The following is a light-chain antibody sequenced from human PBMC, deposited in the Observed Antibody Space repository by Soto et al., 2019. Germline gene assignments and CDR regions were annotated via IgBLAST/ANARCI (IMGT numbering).Light chain of an antibody. Sequence: EIVLTQSPGTLSFSPGERSTLSFSSSQSVSSSYLAWYQQKPGQAPRLLIYGASSRATGIPDRFSGSGSGTDFTLTISRLEPEDFAVYYCQQRSNWPRITFGQGTRLEIK. J-gene: IGKJ5*01. V-gene: IGKV3D-20*02. CDR1: QSVSSSY. CDR3: QQRSNWPRIT. CDR2: GAS.